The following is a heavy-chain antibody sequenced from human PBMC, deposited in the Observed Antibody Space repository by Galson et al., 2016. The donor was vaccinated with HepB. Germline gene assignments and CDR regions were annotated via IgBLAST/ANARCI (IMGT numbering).Heavy chain of an antibody. V-gene: IGHV4-31*03. CDR3: ARAGGWFDP. CDR2: IYHSGTS. J-gene: IGHJ5*02. Sequence: TLSLTCSVSGGSISSGGYSWSWIRQLPGKGLEWIGYIYHSGTSYYSPSLKSRVSISVNSSKNQFSLRLSSVTAADTAVYYCARAGGWFDPWGQGTLVTVSS. CDR1: GGSISSGGYS. D-gene: IGHD4-23*01.